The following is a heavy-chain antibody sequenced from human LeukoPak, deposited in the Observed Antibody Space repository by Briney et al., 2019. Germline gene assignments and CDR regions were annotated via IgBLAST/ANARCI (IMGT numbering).Heavy chain of an antibody. CDR2: MNPNSGNT. CDR1: GGTFSSYA. V-gene: IGHV1-8*03. J-gene: IGHJ6*03. D-gene: IGHD1-1*01. CDR3: ARESGTTPYYYYMDV. Sequence: ASVKVSCKASGGTFSSYAISWVRQAPEQGLEWMGWMNPNSGNTGYAQKFQGRVTITRNTSISTAYMELSSLRSEDTAVYYCARESGTTPYYYYMDVWGKGTTVTVSS.